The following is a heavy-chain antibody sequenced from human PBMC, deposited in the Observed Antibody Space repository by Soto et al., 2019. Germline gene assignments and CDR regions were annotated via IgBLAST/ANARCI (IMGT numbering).Heavy chain of an antibody. D-gene: IGHD5-18*01. J-gene: IGHJ5*02. CDR3: ARKRRGYRHTFCP. CDR2: ISPYSGNT. CDR1: GYTFTTYD. Sequence: ASVKVSCKASGYTFTTYDLSWVRQAPGQGLEWMGWISPYSGNTMYAQKLQGRVTMTTDTSTNTAYVELRSLRSDDTAVYYCARKRRGYRHTFCPRGQRTLGTVSS. V-gene: IGHV1-18*01.